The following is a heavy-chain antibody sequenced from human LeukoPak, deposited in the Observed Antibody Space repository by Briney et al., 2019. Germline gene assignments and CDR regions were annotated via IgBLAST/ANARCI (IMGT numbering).Heavy chain of an antibody. V-gene: IGHV4-59*08. CDR3: AATMVRGVHTHFDY. CDR2: VYYSGSN. Sequence: SETLFLTCTVPGCSITNYYWSWIRQPPGKGLEWIGYVYYSGSNNYNPYLKSRVTISVDTSKNHFSLKLSSVTAADTAVYYCAATMVRGVHTHFDYWGQGTLVTVSS. CDR1: GCSITNYY. J-gene: IGHJ4*02. D-gene: IGHD3-10*01.